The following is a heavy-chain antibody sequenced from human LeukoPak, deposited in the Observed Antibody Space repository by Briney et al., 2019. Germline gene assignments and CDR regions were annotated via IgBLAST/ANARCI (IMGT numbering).Heavy chain of an antibody. D-gene: IGHD6-13*01. CDR1: GFTFSNYW. CDR2: INSDGSSR. Sequence: GGSLRLSCAASGFTFSNYWMHWVRQAPGKGLVWVSRINSDGSSRNYADSVKGRFTISRDNAKNTLYLQMNRLRAEDTAVYYCASASSHRIAAGGDYWGQGTLVTVSS. V-gene: IGHV3-74*01. J-gene: IGHJ4*02. CDR3: ASASSHRIAAGGDY.